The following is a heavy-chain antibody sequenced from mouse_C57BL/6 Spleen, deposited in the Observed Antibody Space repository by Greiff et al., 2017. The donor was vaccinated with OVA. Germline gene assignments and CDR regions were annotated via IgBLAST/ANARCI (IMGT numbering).Heavy chain of an antibody. CDR3: ARGITTVVPRYFDV. J-gene: IGHJ1*03. V-gene: IGHV1-69*01. Sequence: QVQLKQPGAELVMPGASVKLSCKASGYTFTSYWMHWVKQRPGQGLEWIGEIDPSDSYTNYNQKFKGKSTLTVDKSSSTAYMQLSSLTSEDSAVYYCARGITTVVPRYFDVWGTGTTVTVSS. CDR1: GYTFTSYW. CDR2: IDPSDSYT. D-gene: IGHD1-1*01.